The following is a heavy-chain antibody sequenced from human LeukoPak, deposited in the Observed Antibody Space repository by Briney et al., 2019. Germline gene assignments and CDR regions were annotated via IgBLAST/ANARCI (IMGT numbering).Heavy chain of an antibody. CDR2: INWNGGST. D-gene: IGHD3-10*01. CDR1: GFTFDDYG. J-gene: IGHJ4*02. Sequence: GGSLRLSWAASGFTFDDYGMSWVRQAPGKGREWVSGINWNGGSTVYGGSGEGRFTISRDNAKNSLYLQMNSLRAEDTALYHCAREAYYYGSGSYQNWGQGTLVTVSS. CDR3: AREAYYYGSGSYQN. V-gene: IGHV3-20*01.